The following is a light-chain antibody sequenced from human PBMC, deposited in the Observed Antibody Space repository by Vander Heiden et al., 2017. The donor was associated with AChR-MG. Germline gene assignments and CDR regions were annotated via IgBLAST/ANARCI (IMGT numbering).Light chain of an antibody. CDR1: QSISSY. CDR3: QLSASTPDT. Sequence: IQMTHSPSSLSASVGDRVTITCRASQSISSYLNWYQQKPGKAPKLLIYAASSFQSAVPSRFSGSGSATAFTLTIIRRQPADFATYYCQLSASTPDTFGQGTRLEIK. J-gene: IGKJ2*01. CDR2: AAS. V-gene: IGKV1-39*01.